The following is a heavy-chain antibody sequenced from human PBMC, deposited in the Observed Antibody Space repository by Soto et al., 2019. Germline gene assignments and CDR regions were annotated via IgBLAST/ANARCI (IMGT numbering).Heavy chain of an antibody. CDR1: GFTFSSYA. J-gene: IGHJ4*02. V-gene: IGHV3-23*01. D-gene: IGHD4-17*01. CDR2: ISGSGGST. Sequence: GGSLRFSCAASGFTFSSYAMSWVRQAPGKGLEWVSAISGSGGSTYYADSVKGRFTISRDNSKNTLYLQMNSLRAEDTAVYYCAISTVTTFRLDYWGQGTLVTVSS. CDR3: AISTVTTFRLDY.